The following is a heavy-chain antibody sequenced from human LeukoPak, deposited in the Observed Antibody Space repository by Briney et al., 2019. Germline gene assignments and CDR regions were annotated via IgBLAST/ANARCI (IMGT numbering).Heavy chain of an antibody. V-gene: IGHV3-30*18. CDR2: TSYDGSNN. J-gene: IGHJ6*02. Sequence: GGSLRLSCAASGFTFSTYDMHWVRQAPDKGLEWVAVTSYDGSNNYYAESVKGRFTISRDNSKSTLYLQMSSPRAEDTALYYCAKKKTTGYYSYYAMDVWGQGTTVTVSS. D-gene: IGHD1-14*01. CDR1: GFTFSTYD. CDR3: AKKKTTGYYSYYAMDV.